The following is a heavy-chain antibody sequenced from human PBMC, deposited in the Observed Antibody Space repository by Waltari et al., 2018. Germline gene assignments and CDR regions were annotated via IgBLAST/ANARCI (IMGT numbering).Heavy chain of an antibody. Sequence: EVQLVESGGGLVKPGGSLRVACDASGFTCSYSWVNGVRQAPGKGLWWVGRIKTKTDGGSIYDAAPVKGRFTISRDDSKNILYLQMNSLKTEDTGVYYCAARAFGYWGQGTLVTVSS. V-gene: IGHV3-15*01. J-gene: IGHJ4*02. CDR1: GFTCSYSW. CDR3: AARAFGY. D-gene: IGHD3-10*01. CDR2: IKTKTDGGSI.